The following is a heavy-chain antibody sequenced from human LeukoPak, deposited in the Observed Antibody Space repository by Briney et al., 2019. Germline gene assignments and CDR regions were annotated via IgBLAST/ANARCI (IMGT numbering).Heavy chain of an antibody. Sequence: GGSLRLSCAASGFTFSSYNMSWVRQPPGKGLEWISYINSASSTIHYADSLRGRFTTFSANAKNSPYLQMNILTAEATAVSSGVRDNSRGQSLGVIYWGQGALVTVSS. J-gene: IGHJ4*02. CDR3: VRDNSRGQSLGVIY. CDR2: INSASSTI. V-gene: IGHV3-48*01. D-gene: IGHD3-22*01. CDR1: GFTFSSYN.